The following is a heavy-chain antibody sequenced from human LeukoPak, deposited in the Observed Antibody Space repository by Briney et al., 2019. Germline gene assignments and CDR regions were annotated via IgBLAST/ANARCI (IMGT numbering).Heavy chain of an antibody. CDR2: ISSSGSTI. CDR1: GFTFSDYY. J-gene: IGHJ4*02. V-gene: IGHV3-11*01. D-gene: IGHD3-9*01. Sequence: GGSLRLSCAASGFTFSDYYMSWIRQAPGKGLEWVSYISSSGSTIYYADSVKGRFTISRDNSKNTLYLQMNSLRAEDTAVYYCAEDYYDILTGYYAYDYWGQGTLVTVSS. CDR3: AEDYYDILTGYYAYDY.